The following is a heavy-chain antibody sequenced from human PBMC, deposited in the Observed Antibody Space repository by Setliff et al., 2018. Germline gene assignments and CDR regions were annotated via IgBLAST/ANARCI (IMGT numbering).Heavy chain of an antibody. D-gene: IGHD4-17*01. CDR3: ARDEREYGDYGCDY. CDR1: GYTFTSYA. J-gene: IGHJ4*02. Sequence: ASVKVSCKASGYTFTSYAMHWVRQAPGQGLEWMGWISAYNGNTNYAQKFQGRVTITADKSTSTAYMELSSLRSEDTAVYYCARDEREYGDYGCDYWGQGTLVTVSS. V-gene: IGHV1-3*01. CDR2: ISAYNGNT.